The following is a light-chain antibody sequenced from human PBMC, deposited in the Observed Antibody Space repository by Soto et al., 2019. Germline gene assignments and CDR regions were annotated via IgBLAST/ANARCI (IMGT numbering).Light chain of an antibody. J-gene: IGKJ2*01. CDR1: QSVSSN. CDR2: GAS. CDR3: QQYNNWPPMYT. V-gene: IGKV3-15*01. Sequence: EIVMTQSPATLSVSPGERATLSCRASQSVSSNLAWYQQKPGQAPRLLIYGASTRATGIPARFIGSGSGTEFTHTISSLQSEDFACYYCQQYNNWPPMYTFGQGTKLEIK.